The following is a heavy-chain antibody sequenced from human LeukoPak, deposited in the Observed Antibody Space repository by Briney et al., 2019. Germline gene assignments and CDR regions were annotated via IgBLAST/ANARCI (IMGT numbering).Heavy chain of an antibody. CDR2: ISHSGST. CDR3: ARGPYCSGGSCLAEEPMDV. CDR1: GGSISSYY. Sequence: SETLSLTCTVSGGSISSYYWSWIRQPPGKGLEWIGEISHSGSTNYNPSLKSRVTISVDTSKNQFSLELSSVTAADTAVYYCARGPYCSGGSCLAEEPMDVWGQGTTVTVSS. D-gene: IGHD2-15*01. J-gene: IGHJ6*02. V-gene: IGHV4-34*01.